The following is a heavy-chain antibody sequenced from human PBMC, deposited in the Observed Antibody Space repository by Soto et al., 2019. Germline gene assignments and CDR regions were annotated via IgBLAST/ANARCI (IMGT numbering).Heavy chain of an antibody. J-gene: IGHJ4*02. Sequence: EVQLLESGGGLVQPGGSLRLYCAASGFTFHTYAMSWVRQTPGKGLEWISGILGSGGTYYADSVKGRFTISRDNSKNTLYLQMNSLRAEDTAMYYCAKDRQPDGFWPFDHWGQGTLITVSS. V-gene: IGHV3-23*01. CDR1: GFTFHTYA. CDR3: AKDRQPDGFWPFDH. D-gene: IGHD3-3*01. CDR2: ILGSGGT.